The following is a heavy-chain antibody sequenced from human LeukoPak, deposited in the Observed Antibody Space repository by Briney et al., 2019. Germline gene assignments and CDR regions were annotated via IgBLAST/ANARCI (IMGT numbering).Heavy chain of an antibody. Sequence: ASVKVSCKASRSTFSSYDISWVRQAPGQGLEWMGGVVAIFGRVKYGQKFQGRATITTDESTSTAYMELSSLTSEDTGVYYCARGELGDSSGFSFFDYWGQGTLVTVSS. CDR3: ARGELGDSSGFSFFDY. CDR2: VVAIFGRV. D-gene: IGHD3-22*01. CDR1: RSTFSSYD. V-gene: IGHV1-69*05. J-gene: IGHJ4*02.